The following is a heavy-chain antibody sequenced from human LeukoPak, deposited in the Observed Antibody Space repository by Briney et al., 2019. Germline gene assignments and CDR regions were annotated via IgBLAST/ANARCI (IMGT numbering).Heavy chain of an antibody. J-gene: IGHJ6*02. Sequence: GGSLRLSCAASGFTFSDYYMSWIRQAPGKGLEWVSYISSSSSYTNYADSVKGRFTISRDNAKNSLYLQMNSLRAEDTAVYYCARIPGGYYYGMDVWGQGTTVTVSS. CDR2: ISSSSSYT. D-gene: IGHD3-16*01. CDR1: GFTFSDYY. CDR3: ARIPGGYYYGMDV. V-gene: IGHV3-11*06.